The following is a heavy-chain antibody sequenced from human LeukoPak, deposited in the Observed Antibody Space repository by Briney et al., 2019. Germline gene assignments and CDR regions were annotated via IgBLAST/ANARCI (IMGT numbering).Heavy chain of an antibody. CDR3: AKGSDHWGSYRYSWSLGY. CDR2: ISGSGGST. Sequence: GGSLRLSCAASGFTFSSYAMSWVRQAPGKGLEWVSAISGSGGSTYYADSVKGRFTISRDNSKNTLYLQMNSLRAEDTAVYYCAKGSDHWGSYRYSWSLGYWGQGTLVTVSS. CDR1: GFTFSSYA. J-gene: IGHJ4*02. V-gene: IGHV3-23*01. D-gene: IGHD3-16*02.